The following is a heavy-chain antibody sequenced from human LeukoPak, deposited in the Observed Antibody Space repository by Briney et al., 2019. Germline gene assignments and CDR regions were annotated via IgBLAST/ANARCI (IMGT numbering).Heavy chain of an antibody. J-gene: IGHJ4*02. CDR1: GFTFRRYA. D-gene: IGHD2-21*02. V-gene: IGHV3-30*01. CDR2: LSFDETYK. Sequence: GRSLRLSCAASGFTFRRYAMHWVRQAPGKGLEWVAALSFDETYKFYADSVKGRFIISRDNSNNTLSLEMNSLRTEDTAVYFCARGKGDPFKYWGQGTLVTVSS. CDR3: ARGKGDPFKY.